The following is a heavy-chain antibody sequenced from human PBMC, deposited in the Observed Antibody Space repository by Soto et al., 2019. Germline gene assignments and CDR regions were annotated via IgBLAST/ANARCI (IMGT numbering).Heavy chain of an antibody. V-gene: IGHV1-69*05. Sequence: SSVKVSCKASGCTFSIYAIIWVRQAPGQGLEWMGGIIPIFGTANYAQKIQGRVTMTTDTSTSTAYMELRSLRSDDTAVYYCARAVDYYDSSGYYTHEYFQHWGQGTLVTVSS. D-gene: IGHD3-22*01. CDR2: IIPIFGTA. CDR1: GCTFSIYA. J-gene: IGHJ1*01. CDR3: ARAVDYYDSSGYYTHEYFQH.